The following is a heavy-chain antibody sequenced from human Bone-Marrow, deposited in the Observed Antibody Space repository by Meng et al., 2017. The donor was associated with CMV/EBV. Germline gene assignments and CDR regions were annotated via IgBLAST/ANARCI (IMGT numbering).Heavy chain of an antibody. CDR1: GFTVSSNY. Sequence: GSLKISCAASGFTVSSNYMSWVRQAPGKGLEWVSVIYSGGSTYYADSVKGRFTISRDNSKNTLYLQMNSLRAEDTAVYYCASSVVPASIGYWGPGNTVHGAS. J-gene: IGHJ6*01. V-gene: IGHV3-53*01. D-gene: IGHD2-2*02. CDR3: ASSVVPASIGY. CDR2: IYSGGST.